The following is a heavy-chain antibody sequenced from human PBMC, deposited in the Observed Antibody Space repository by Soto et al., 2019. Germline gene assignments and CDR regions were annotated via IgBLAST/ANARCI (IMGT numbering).Heavy chain of an antibody. V-gene: IGHV1-69*13. CDR2: IIPIFGTA. CDR3: ARVGGNCGGDCYPLDY. Sequence: ASVKVSCKASGGTFSSYAISWVRQAPGQGLEWMGGIIPIFGTANYAQKFQGRVTITADESTSTAYMELSSLRSEDTAVYYCARVGGNCGGDCYPLDYWGQGTLVTVSS. J-gene: IGHJ4*02. CDR1: GGTFSSYA. D-gene: IGHD2-21*02.